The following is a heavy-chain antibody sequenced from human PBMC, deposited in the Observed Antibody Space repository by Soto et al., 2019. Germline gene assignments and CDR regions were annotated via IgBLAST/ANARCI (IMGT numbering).Heavy chain of an antibody. D-gene: IGHD1-26*01. CDR2: ISYDGSYQ. V-gene: IGHV3-30*18. J-gene: IGHJ4*02. CDR3: AKGGEVGGVLGDH. CDR1: GFAFNKFG. Sequence: QVQLVESGGGVVQPGRSLRLSCEASGFAFNKFGMHWVRQAPGKGLEWVAFISYDGSYQYYADSVQGRLTITRDNSMNTLKMELNSLRREDTAVYYCAKGGEVGGVLGDHWGQGTLVTVSS.